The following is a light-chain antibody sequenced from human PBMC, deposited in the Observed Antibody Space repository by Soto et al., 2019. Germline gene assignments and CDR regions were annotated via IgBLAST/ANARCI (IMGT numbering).Light chain of an antibody. V-gene: IGKV3-11*01. J-gene: IGKJ4*01. Sequence: EIVLTQSPATLSLSPGERATLSCRASQSVSSYLAWYQQKPGQAPRLLIYDASNRATGIPDRFSGSGSGTDFTLTSRRLEHEDFEVYFCQQRSNWPAFGGGTKEQIK. CDR3: QQRSNWPA. CDR2: DAS. CDR1: QSVSSY.